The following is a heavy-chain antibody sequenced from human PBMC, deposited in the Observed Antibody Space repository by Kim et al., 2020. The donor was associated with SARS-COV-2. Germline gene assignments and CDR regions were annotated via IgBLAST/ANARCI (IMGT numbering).Heavy chain of an antibody. Sequence: TYYPGSVKGRFTISRENAKNSLYLQMNSLRAGDTAVYYCARDRSDGGFDYWGQGTLVTVSS. CDR3: ARDRSDGGFDY. V-gene: IGHV3-13*01. J-gene: IGHJ4*02. D-gene: IGHD3-10*01. CDR2: T.